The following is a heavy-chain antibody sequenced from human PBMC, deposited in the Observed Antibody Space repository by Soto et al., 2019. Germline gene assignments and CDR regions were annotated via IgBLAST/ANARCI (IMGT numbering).Heavy chain of an antibody. Sequence: QVQLVQSGAEVKKPGASVKDSCKASGYTFTSYGISWVRQAPGQGLEWMGWISAYNGNTTSAQKLQGRVTMTPDTSPSTADMELRSLRSDDTAVYYCARAPRSRWYAPWGQGTLVTVSS. CDR2: ISAYNGNT. J-gene: IGHJ5*02. CDR1: GYTFTSYG. CDR3: ARAPRSRWYAP. D-gene: IGHD6-13*01. V-gene: IGHV1-18*01.